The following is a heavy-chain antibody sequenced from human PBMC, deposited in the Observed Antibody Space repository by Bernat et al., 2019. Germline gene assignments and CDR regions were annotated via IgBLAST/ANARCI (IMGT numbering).Heavy chain of an antibody. D-gene: IGHD6-13*01. CDR1: GFILTNYW. Sequence: EVQLVESGGGLVQPGGSLRLSCAASGFILTNYWMNWVRQAPGKGLEWVANIKRDGSETYYVDSVKGRFTISRDIAKNLLYLQMNSLRADDTAIYYCVRGSAGAKDYWGQGTLVTVSS. CDR3: VRGSAGAKDY. J-gene: IGHJ4*02. CDR2: IKRDGSET. V-gene: IGHV3-7*04.